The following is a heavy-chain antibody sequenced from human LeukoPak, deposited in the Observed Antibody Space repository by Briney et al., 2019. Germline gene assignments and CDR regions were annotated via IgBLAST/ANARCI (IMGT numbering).Heavy chain of an antibody. CDR3: AREIAAAGTDY. CDR2: ISSSGSST. Sequence: PGGSLRLSCAAFGFTFSDYYMSWIRQAPGKGLEWVSYISSSGSSTYYADSVKGRLTISRDNAKNSLYLQMNSLRAEDTAVYYCAREIAAAGTDYWGQGTLVTVSS. V-gene: IGHV3-11*04. D-gene: IGHD6-13*01. CDR1: GFTFSDYY. J-gene: IGHJ4*02.